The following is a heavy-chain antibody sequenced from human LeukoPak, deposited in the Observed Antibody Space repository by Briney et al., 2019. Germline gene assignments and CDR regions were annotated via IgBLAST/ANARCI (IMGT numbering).Heavy chain of an antibody. CDR2: IYSGGNT. CDR1: GFTVSSNY. D-gene: IGHD1/OR15-1a*01. CDR3: ARGNIGGAFDI. Sequence: PAGSLRLSCAASGFTVSSNYMSWVRQAPGKGLEWVSLIYSGGNTYYPDSVKGRFTISRDNSKNTLYLQMNSLRAEDTAVYYCARGNIGGAFDIWGQGTMVTVSS. V-gene: IGHV3-53*01. J-gene: IGHJ3*02.